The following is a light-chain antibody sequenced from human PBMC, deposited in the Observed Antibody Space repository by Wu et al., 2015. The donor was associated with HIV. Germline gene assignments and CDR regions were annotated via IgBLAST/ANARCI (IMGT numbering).Light chain of an antibody. CDR3: QQYNSYPYS. Sequence: DIQMTQSPSTLSASVGDRVTITCRASQSISSWLAWYQQRPGKAPNLLIYKASTLESGVPSRFSGSGSGTEFTLTISSLQPEDFATYSCQQYNSYPYSFGQGTKLEIK. CDR2: KAS. CDR1: QSISSW. V-gene: IGKV1-5*03. J-gene: IGKJ2*03.